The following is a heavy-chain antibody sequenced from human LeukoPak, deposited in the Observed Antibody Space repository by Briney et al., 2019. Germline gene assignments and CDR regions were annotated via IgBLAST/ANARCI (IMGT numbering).Heavy chain of an antibody. J-gene: IGHJ4*02. CDR2: INPNSGGT. CDR1: GYTFTGYY. D-gene: IGHD3-22*01. V-gene: IGHV1-2*02. Sequence: ASVKVSCKASGYTFTGYYMHWVRQAPGQGLEWMGWINPNSGGTNYAQKFQGRVTMTRDTSISTAYMELSRLRSDDTAVYYCAFSPDYYDSSGYRDYWGQGTLVTVSS. CDR3: AFSPDYYDSSGYRDY.